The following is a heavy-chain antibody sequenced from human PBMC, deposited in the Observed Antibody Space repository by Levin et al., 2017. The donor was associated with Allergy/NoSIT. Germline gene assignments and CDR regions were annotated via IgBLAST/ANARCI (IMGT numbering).Heavy chain of an antibody. CDR3: ARGGSSSWLEDRAMGY. J-gene: IGHJ4*02. D-gene: IGHD6-13*01. V-gene: IGHV4-34*01. Sequence: PSETLSLTCAVYGGSFSGYYWSWIRQPPGKGLEWIGEINHSGSTNYNPSLKSRVTISVDTSKNQFSLKLSSVTAADTAVYYCARGGSSSWLEDRAMGYWGQGTLVTVSS. CDR2: INHSGST. CDR1: GGSFSGYY.